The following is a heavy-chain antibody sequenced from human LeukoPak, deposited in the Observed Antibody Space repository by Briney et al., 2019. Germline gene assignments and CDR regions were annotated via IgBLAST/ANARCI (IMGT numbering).Heavy chain of an antibody. J-gene: IGHJ3*02. D-gene: IGHD6-19*01. CDR3: ARRREAVAGTGTVDI. V-gene: IGHV4-39*01. CDR1: GGPISSRSYY. Sequence: PSETLSLTCTVSGGPISSRSYYWGWIRQPPGKGLEWIGSFYYSGSTYYNPSLKSRVTISVDTSKNQFSLKLRSVTATDTAMYYCARRREAVAGTGTVDIWGQGTMVTVFS. CDR2: FYYSGST.